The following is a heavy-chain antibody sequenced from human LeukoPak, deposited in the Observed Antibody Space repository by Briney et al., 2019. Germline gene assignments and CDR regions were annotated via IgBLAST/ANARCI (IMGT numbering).Heavy chain of an antibody. CDR1: GGSFSGYY. J-gene: IGHJ4*02. Sequence: PSETLSLTCAVYGGSFSGYYWSWIRQPPGKGLEWIGGIYYSGSSYFDPSLKSRINISIDTSENQFFLRVTSVTAADTAVYYCARYYGSGSKTVRAIDYWGQGTLVIVSS. D-gene: IGHD3-10*01. CDR3: ARYYGSGSKTVRAIDY. V-gene: IGHV4-34*01. CDR2: IYYSGSS.